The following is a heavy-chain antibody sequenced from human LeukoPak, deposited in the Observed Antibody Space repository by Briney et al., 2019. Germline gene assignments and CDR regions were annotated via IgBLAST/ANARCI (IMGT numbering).Heavy chain of an antibody. CDR3: ASVYKYGMDV. J-gene: IGHJ6*02. Sequence: PSASVKVSCKASGYTLTSYYLHWVRQAPGQGLEWMAIINPSGGSTSHAQKFQGRVTMTRDTSASTVYMELSSLRSEDTAVYYCASVYKYGMDVWGQGTTVTVSS. V-gene: IGHV1-46*01. CDR2: INPSGGST. CDR1: GYTLTSYY.